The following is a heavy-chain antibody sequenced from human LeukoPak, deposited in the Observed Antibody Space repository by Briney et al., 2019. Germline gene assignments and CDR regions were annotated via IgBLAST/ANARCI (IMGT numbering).Heavy chain of an antibody. J-gene: IGHJ6*02. CDR3: ARDLRPYYDFWSGDYGMDV. V-gene: IGHV4-61*01. D-gene: IGHD3-3*01. CDR1: GASVSSASY. Sequence: PSETLSLTCTVSGASVSSASYWSWIRPPPGKGVEWIAHIYNGVNTNYNPSLKSRVTISVDTSKNQFSLKLSSVTAADTAVYYCARDLRPYYDFWSGDYGMDVWGQGTTVTVSS. CDR2: IYNGVNT.